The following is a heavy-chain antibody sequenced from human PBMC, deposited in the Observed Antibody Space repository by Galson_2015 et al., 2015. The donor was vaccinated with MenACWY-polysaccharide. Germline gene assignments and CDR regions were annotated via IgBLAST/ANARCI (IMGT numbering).Heavy chain of an antibody. V-gene: IGHV5-51*03. CDR2: IYPGDSGT. CDR1: GYSFTSYW. J-gene: IGHJ3*02. D-gene: IGHD3-10*01. CDR3: ARGGRITMVRGTRNAFDI. Sequence: QSGAEVKKPGESLKISCKGSGYSFTSYWIGWVRQMPGKGLEWMGIIYPGDSGTRYSPSFQGQVTISADKSISTAYLQWSSLKASDTAMYYCARGGRITMVRGTRNAFDIWGQGTMVTVSS.